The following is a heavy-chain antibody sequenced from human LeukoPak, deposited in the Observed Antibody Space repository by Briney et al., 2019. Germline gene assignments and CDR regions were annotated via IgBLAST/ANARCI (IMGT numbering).Heavy chain of an antibody. Sequence: ASVKVSCKASGYTFTGYYMHWVRQAPGQGLEWMGWINPNSGGTNYAQTFQGRVTMTRDTSISTAYMELSRLRSDDTAVYYCARDCSGGSCRAHGAFDIWGQGTMVTVSS. CDR1: GYTFTGYY. CDR2: INPNSGGT. J-gene: IGHJ3*02. V-gene: IGHV1-2*02. CDR3: ARDCSGGSCRAHGAFDI. D-gene: IGHD2-15*01.